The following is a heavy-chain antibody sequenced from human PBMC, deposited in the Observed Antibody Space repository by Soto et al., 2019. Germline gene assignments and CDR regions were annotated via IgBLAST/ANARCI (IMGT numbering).Heavy chain of an antibody. J-gene: IGHJ5*02. CDR1: GFTFDDYA. V-gene: IGHV3-9*01. D-gene: IGHD1-7*01. CDR2: ISWNSGSI. CDR3: AKDIVPNWNSPRFDP. Sequence: EVQLVESGGGLVQPGRSLRLSCAASGFTFDDYAMHWVRQAPGKGLGWVSGISWNSGSIGYEDSVKGRFTISRDNAKNSLYLQMNSLRAEDTALYYCAKDIVPNWNSPRFDPWGQGPLVTVSS.